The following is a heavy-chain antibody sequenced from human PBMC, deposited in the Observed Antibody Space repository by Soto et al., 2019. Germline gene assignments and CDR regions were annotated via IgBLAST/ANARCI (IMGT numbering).Heavy chain of an antibody. CDR2: IDPSDSYT. CDR3: ARLPLAGDTAMVTYYYYYGMDV. V-gene: IGHV5-10-1*01. CDR1: GYSFTIYC. D-gene: IGHD5-18*01. Sequence: GESLKISCNGSGYSFTIYCISLVLQMPGKGLEWMGRIDPSDSYTNYSPSFQGHVTISADKSISTAYLQWSSLKASDTAMYYCARLPLAGDTAMVTYYYYYGMDVWGQGTTVTVAS. J-gene: IGHJ6*02.